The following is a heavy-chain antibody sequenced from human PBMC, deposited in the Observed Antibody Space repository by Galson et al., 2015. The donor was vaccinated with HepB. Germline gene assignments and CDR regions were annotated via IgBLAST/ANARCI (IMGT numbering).Heavy chain of an antibody. J-gene: IGHJ4*02. V-gene: IGHV1-18*01. D-gene: IGHD6-25*01. CDR1: GYTFNNYA. CDR3: ARVEAAAGFLDF. CDR2: ISGYSGNT. Sequence: SVKVSCKASGYTFNNYAVGWVRQAPGQGLEWLGWISGYSGNTNYAQNFQIRVTLTTDTSTTTSYMELRSLRSDDTAVYYCARVEAAAGFLDFWGQGTLVTVSS.